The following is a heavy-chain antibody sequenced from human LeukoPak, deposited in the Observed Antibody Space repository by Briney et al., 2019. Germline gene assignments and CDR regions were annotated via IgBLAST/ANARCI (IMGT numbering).Heavy chain of an antibody. CDR3: ARDPSYSSGWLDY. CDR2: INHSGST. Sequence: PSETLSLTCAVYGGSFSGYYWSWIRQPPGKGLEWIGEINHSGSTNYNPSLKSRVTISVDTSKNQSSLKLSSVTAADTAVYYCARDPSYSSGWLDYWGQGTLVTVSS. CDR1: GGSFSGYY. J-gene: IGHJ4*02. V-gene: IGHV4-34*01. D-gene: IGHD6-19*01.